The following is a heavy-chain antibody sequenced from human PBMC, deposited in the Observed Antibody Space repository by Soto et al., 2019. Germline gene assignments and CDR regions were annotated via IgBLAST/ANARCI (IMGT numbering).Heavy chain of an antibody. V-gene: IGHV4-39*01. D-gene: IGHD3-10*01. CDR2: IYYSGNT. CDR1: EGTSVDIGDR. CDR3: ARQYDFGAGSYYNRLLDF. Sequence: TVVEGTSVDIGDRRSCKSQPPGKGLEWIGSIYYSGNTYYNPSLKSRVTISVDRAKNQFSLKLSSVTAADTAVYYCARQYDFGAGSYYNRLLDFWGKGTLVTGTS. J-gene: IGHJ4*02.